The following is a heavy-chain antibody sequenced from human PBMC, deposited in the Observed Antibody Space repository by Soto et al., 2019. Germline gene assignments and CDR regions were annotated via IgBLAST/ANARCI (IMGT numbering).Heavy chain of an antibody. CDR1: GGSVSSGSYY. Sequence: PSETLSLTCTVSGGSVSSGSYYWSWIRQPPGKGLEWIGYIYYSGSTNYNPSLKSRVTISVDTSKNQFSLKLSSVTAADTAVYYCARDDSGFSGSQYIDYFNYWGQGALVTVSS. J-gene: IGHJ4*02. CDR3: ARDDSGFSGSQYIDYFNY. D-gene: IGHD1-26*01. CDR2: IYYSGST. V-gene: IGHV4-61*01.